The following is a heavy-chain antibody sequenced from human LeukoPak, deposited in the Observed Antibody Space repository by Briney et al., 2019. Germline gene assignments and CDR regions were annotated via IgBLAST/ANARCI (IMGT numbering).Heavy chain of an antibody. V-gene: IGHV1-8*01. Sequence: ASVKVSCKASEYTFTSYDINWVRQATGQGLEWMGWMNPNSGNTGYAQKSQGRVTMTRNTSISTAYMELSNLRSEDTAVYYCARVSWNYVDDYYYYMDVWGKGTTVTVSS. D-gene: IGHD1-7*01. CDR3: ARVSWNYVDDYYYYMDV. CDR2: MNPNSGNT. CDR1: EYTFTSYD. J-gene: IGHJ6*03.